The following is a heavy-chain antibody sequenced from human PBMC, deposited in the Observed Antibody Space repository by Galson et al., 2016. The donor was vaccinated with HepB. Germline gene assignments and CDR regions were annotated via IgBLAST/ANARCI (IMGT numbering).Heavy chain of an antibody. CDR3: ARDFCSGGGCSPALGY. D-gene: IGHD2-15*01. Sequence: SVKVSCKASGYTFGNYGISWVRQAPGQGLEWMAWISAYNGNSNTDYAQKFQGRVSMTTDPSTSTAYMERTSLKSDDTAVYYCARDFCSGGGCSPALGYWGQATLVTVSS. CDR1: GYTFGNYG. V-gene: IGHV1-18*01. J-gene: IGHJ4*02. CDR2: ISAYNGNSNT.